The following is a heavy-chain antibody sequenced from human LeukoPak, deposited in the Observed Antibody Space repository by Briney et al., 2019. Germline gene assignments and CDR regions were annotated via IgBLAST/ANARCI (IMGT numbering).Heavy chain of an antibody. J-gene: IGHJ4*02. Sequence: GGSLRLSCTASGFIFSTYWMHWVRQAPGKGLVWVSRINSVGSSTNYADSMKGRFTISRDNAKNMLYLQMNSLRAEDTAVYYCARATYTSSSAFDYWGQGTLVTVSS. D-gene: IGHD6-6*01. CDR2: INSVGSST. V-gene: IGHV3-74*01. CDR3: ARATYTSSSAFDY. CDR1: GFIFSTYW.